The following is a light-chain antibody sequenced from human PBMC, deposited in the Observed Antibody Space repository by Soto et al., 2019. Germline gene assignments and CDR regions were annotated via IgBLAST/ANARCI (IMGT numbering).Light chain of an antibody. J-gene: IGKJ5*01. CDR1: QSISSW. CDR3: QQASSFPRT. V-gene: IGKV1-12*01. CDR2: AAS. Sequence: DIQMTQSPSSLSASVGDRVTITCRASQSISSWLAWYQQKPGKAPNLLIYAASSLRSGVPSRFSGSASGTDFTLTINSLQPEDFATYYCQQASSFPRTFGQGTRLEIK.